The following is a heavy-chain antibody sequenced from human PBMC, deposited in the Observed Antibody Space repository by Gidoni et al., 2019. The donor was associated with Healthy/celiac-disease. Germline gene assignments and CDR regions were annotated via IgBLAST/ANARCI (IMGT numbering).Heavy chain of an antibody. CDR2: IIPILGIA. CDR1: GGTFSSYT. D-gene: IGHD3-10*01. J-gene: IGHJ4*02. CDR3: ARQQSGDVPDDY. Sequence: QVQLVQSGAEVKKPGSSVKVSCKASGGTFSSYTISWVRQAPGQGLEWMGRIIPILGIANYAQKFQGRVTITADKSTSTAYMELSSLRSEDTAVYYCARQQSGDVPDDYWGQGTLVTVSS. V-gene: IGHV1-69*02.